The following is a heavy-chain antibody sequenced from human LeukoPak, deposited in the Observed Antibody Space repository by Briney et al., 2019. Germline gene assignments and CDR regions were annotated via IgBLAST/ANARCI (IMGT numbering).Heavy chain of an antibody. J-gene: IGHJ3*02. Sequence: PGGSLRLSCAASGFTFSSYAMSWVRQAPGKGLEWVSSISSSSSYIYYADSVKGRFTISRDNAKNSLYLQMNSLRAEDTAVYYCARELGGIATDAFDIWGQGTMVTVSS. V-gene: IGHV3-21*01. CDR2: ISSSSSYI. CDR3: ARELGGIATDAFDI. CDR1: GFTFSSYA. D-gene: IGHD6-13*01.